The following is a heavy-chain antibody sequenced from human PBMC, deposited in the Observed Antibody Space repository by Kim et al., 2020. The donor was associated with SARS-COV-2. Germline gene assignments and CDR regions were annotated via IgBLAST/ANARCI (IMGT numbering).Heavy chain of an antibody. Sequence: SETLSLTCTVSGGSISSGGYYWSWIRQHPGKGLEWIGYIYYSGSTYYNPSLKSRVTISVDTSKNQFSLKLSSVTAADTAVYYCARGATYYYDSSGPYYFDYWGQGTLVTVSS. CDR1: GGSISSGGYY. V-gene: IGHV4-31*03. CDR2: IYYSGST. CDR3: ARGATYYYDSSGPYYFDY. J-gene: IGHJ4*02. D-gene: IGHD3-22*01.